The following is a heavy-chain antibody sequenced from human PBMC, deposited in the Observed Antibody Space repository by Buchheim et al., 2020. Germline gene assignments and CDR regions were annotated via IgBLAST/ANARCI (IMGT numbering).Heavy chain of an antibody. CDR3: AKETNSYRSRSSDY. J-gene: IGHJ4*02. CDR1: GFTFITYG. V-gene: IGHV3-30*18. Sequence: QVQLVESGGGVVQPGRSLRLSCAASGFTFITYGMHWVRQAPGKGLEWVAVISHDGKVKYYADSVRGRFTISRDNSKNTLYLQMNSLRIEDTAVYYCAKETNSYRSRSSDYWGQGTL. D-gene: IGHD6-13*01. CDR2: ISHDGKVK.